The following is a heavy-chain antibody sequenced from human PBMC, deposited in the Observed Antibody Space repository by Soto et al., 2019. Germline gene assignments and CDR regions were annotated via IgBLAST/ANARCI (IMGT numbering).Heavy chain of an antibody. CDR3: ARTIFGVVNFPYYYYGMDV. CDR2: IYYSGST. D-gene: IGHD3-3*01. V-gene: IGHV4-31*03. CDR1: GGSISSGGYY. J-gene: IGHJ6*02. Sequence: QVQLQESGPGLVKPSQTLSVTCTVSGGSISSGGYYWSWIRQHPGKGLEWIGYIYYSGSTYYNPSLKSRVTISVDTSKNQFSLKLSSVTAADTAVYYCARTIFGVVNFPYYYYGMDVWGQGTTVTVSS.